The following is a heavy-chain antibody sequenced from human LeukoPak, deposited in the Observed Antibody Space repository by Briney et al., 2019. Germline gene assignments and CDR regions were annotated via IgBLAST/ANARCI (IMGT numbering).Heavy chain of an antibody. Sequence: SGTLSLTCAVSGGSISSYFWSWIRQPPGKGLEWIGYIYYTGSTNYNPSLKSRVTISVDTSKNQFSLNLSSVTAADTAVYYCAREVFPSVTPFDYWGQGTLVTVSS. CDR3: AREVFPSVTPFDY. J-gene: IGHJ4*02. D-gene: IGHD4-17*01. CDR2: IYYTGST. V-gene: IGHV4-59*01. CDR1: GGSISSYF.